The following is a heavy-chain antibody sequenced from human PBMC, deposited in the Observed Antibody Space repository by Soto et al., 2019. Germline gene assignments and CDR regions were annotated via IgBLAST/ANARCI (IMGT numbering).Heavy chain of an antibody. Sequence: QVQLQESGPGLVKPSGTLSLTCAVSGGSISSSNWWSWVRQPPGKGLEWIGEIYHSGSTHSNPSLKSRVTPSVDKTKHLFSLKLSSVTAADTAVYYCAREYDSLGDYWGQGTLVTVSS. CDR1: GGSISSSNW. J-gene: IGHJ4*02. CDR2: IYHSGST. D-gene: IGHD3-3*01. V-gene: IGHV4-4*02. CDR3: AREYDSLGDY.